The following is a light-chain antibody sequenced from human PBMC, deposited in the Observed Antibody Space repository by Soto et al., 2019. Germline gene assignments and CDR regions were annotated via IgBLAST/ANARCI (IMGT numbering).Light chain of an antibody. CDR3: QSYDISLHNYV. V-gene: IGLV1-40*01. Sequence: QPVLTQPPSVSGAPGQRDSISCTGSTSNIGPPYDVHWYQHLPGTAPKILIYGDNNRPSGVPDRFSGSKSGTSASLAITRLQDEDEADYYCQSYDISLHNYVFGPCSKVTVL. CDR1: TSNIGPPYD. CDR2: GDN. J-gene: IGLJ1*01.